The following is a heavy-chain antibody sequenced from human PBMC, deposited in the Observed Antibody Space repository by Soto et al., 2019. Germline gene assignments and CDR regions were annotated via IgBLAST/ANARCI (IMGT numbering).Heavy chain of an antibody. D-gene: IGHD5-12*01. CDR2: IYTSGST. Sequence: QVQLQESGPGLVKPSETLSLTCTVSGASISNYYWSWIRQPAGKGLEWIGRIYTSGSTDYNPSLNSRVTISIDTSKTQFSRRVTSVNAADTAVYYCARESREDIHDGYEIYYCGQGTLVTVSS. CDR1: GASISNYY. CDR3: ARESREDIHDGYEIYY. J-gene: IGHJ4*02. V-gene: IGHV4-4*07.